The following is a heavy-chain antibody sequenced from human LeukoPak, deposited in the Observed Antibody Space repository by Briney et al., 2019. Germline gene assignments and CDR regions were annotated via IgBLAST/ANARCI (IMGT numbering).Heavy chain of an antibody. CDR2: IYPGDSDT. V-gene: IGHV5-51*01. D-gene: IGHD4-17*01. CDR3: ARHLLDGAVTTALDY. J-gene: IGHJ4*02. CDR1: GYKFARPW. Sequence: GESLKISCKSSGYKFARPWIAWGGQMPGKSLEWVGIIYPGDSDTRYSPSFQGQVTISADKSISTAYLQWSSLKASDTAMYYCARHLLDGAVTTALDYWGQGTLVTVSS.